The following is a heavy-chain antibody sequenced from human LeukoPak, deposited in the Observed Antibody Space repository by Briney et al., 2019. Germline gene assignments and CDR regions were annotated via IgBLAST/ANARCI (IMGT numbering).Heavy chain of an antibody. D-gene: IGHD1-7*01. CDR2: IYSGGST. J-gene: IGHJ4*02. CDR1: GFTVSSNY. V-gene: IGHV3-53*01. CDR3: ARDSITGTLSY. Sequence: PGGSLRLSCAAPGFTVSSNYMSWVRQAPGKGLEWVSVIYSGGSTYYADSVKGRFTISRDNSKNTLYLQMNSLRAEDTAVYYCARDSITGTLSYWGQGTLVTVSS.